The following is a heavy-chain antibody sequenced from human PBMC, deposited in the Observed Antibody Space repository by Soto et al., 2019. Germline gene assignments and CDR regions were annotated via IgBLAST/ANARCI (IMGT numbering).Heavy chain of an antibody. Sequence: VESLKISCKGSAYSFTSSWIGWVRQMPGKGLEWVRIIYPGDSDTRYSPSFQGQVTISADKSISTAYLQWSSLKASETAMYYCARGSPGIIGGTCDYWQQGSLVA. J-gene: IGHJ4*02. CDR2: IYPGDSDT. CDR1: AYSFTSSW. V-gene: IGHV5-51*01. CDR3: ARGSPGIIGGTCDY. D-gene: IGHD1-20*01.